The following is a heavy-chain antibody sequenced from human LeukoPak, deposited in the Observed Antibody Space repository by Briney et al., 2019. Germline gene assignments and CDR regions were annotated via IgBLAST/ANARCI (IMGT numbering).Heavy chain of an antibody. CDR3: ARDWRGFDY. CDR2: ISAYNGNT. V-gene: IGHV1-18*01. CDR1: GYTFTSYG. Sequence: ASVKVSCKASGYTFTSYGISWVRQAPGQGLEWMGWISAYNGNTNYAQKFQGRVTMTRDMSTSTVYMELSSLRSEDTAVYYCARDWRGFDYWGQGTLVTVSS. D-gene: IGHD3-10*01. J-gene: IGHJ4*02.